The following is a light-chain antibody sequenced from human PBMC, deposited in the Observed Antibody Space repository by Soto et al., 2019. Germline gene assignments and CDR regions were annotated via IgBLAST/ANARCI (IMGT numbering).Light chain of an antibody. J-gene: IGKJ1*01. CDR3: MQALQTPWT. CDR1: QSLLHSNGYNY. V-gene: IGKV2-28*01. Sequence: DIVMTQSRLSLLVTPGEPASISCRSSQSLLHSNGYNYLDWYLQKPEQSPQLLIYLGSNRASGVPDRFSGSGSGTDFTLKISRVEAEDGGVYYCMQALQTPWTFGQGTKVDIK. CDR2: LGS.